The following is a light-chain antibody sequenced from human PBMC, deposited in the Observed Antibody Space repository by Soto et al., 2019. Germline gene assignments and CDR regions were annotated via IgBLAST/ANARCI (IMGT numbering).Light chain of an antibody. CDR2: TGS. Sequence: DIQMTQSPSSVSASVGDRVSITCRASQGISSWLAWYQQKPGRAPKLLTYTGSSLQSGVPSRFRGTGSGTDFPLPISSRQPEEVAPYNGKQANSFPLTFGGGTKVEIK. CDR1: QGISSW. V-gene: IGKV1-12*01. J-gene: IGKJ4*01. CDR3: KQANSFPLT.